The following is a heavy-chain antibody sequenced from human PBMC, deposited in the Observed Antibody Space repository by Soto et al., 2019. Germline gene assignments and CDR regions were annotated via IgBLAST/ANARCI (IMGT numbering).Heavy chain of an antibody. D-gene: IGHD3-22*01. Sequence: EVQLLESGGGLVQPGGSLRLSCAVSGFTFSSYAMSWVRQAPGKGLEWVSAIKVSGGSTYYADSVKGRFTISRDISKNTLYLQMNSLRAEDTAVYYCAKGLYYYDSGTYYCEYFQHWDQGTLVTVSS. V-gene: IGHV3-23*01. J-gene: IGHJ1*01. CDR3: AKGLYYYDSGTYYCEYFQH. CDR2: IKVSGGST. CDR1: GFTFSSYA.